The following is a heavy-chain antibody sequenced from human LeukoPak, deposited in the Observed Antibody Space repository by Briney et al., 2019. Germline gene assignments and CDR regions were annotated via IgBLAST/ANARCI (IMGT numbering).Heavy chain of an antibody. CDR2: IWYDGSNK. Sequence: GGSLRLSCAASGFTFSSYGMHWVRQAPGKGLEWVAVIWYDGSNKYYADSVKGRFTISRDNSKNTLYLQMNSLRAEDTAVYYCARNNLLGFYCSRPSCYENSNYYSMAVGGKGTRVTVSS. CDR3: ARNNLLGFYCSRPSCYENSNYYSMAV. CDR1: GFTFSSYG. J-gene: IGHJ6*03. V-gene: IGHV3-33*01. D-gene: IGHD2-2*01.